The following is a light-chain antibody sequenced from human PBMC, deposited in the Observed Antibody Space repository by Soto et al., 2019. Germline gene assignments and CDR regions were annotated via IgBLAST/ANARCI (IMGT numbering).Light chain of an antibody. J-gene: IGKJ2*01. CDR2: VAS. CDR1: QSVSSSY. Sequence: EIVLTQSPGTLSLSPGERATLSCRASQSVSSSYLAWYQQKPGQAPGLLIYVASSRATSIPDRFSGSGSGTDFTLTISNLEPEDFAVCYCQNYGRFPYTFGQGTELEIK. CDR3: QNYGRFPYT. V-gene: IGKV3-20*01.